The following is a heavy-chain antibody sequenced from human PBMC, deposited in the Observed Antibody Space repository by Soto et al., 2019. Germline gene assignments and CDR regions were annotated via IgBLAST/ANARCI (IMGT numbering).Heavy chain of an antibody. CDR2: ISGSGGST. CDR3: AKDRRAYDSSGYYYFDY. J-gene: IGHJ4*02. Sequence: GGSLRLSCAASGFTFSSYAMSWVRQAPGKGLEWVSAISGSGGSTYYADSVKGRFTISRDNSKNTLYLQMNSLRAEDTAVYYCAKDRRAYDSSGYYYFDYWGQGTLVTVSS. CDR1: GFTFSSYA. D-gene: IGHD3-22*01. V-gene: IGHV3-23*01.